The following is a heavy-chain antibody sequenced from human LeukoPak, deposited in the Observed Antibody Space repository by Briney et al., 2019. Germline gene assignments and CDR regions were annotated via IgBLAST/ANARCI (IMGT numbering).Heavy chain of an antibody. CDR3: ARVPVVTAPEVYMDV. J-gene: IGHJ6*03. CDR1: GFTFSSYW. V-gene: IGHV3-7*01. CDR2: IKQDGSEK. D-gene: IGHD2-21*02. Sequence: PGGSLRLSCAASGFTFSSYWMSWVRQAPGKGLEWVANIKQDGSEKHYVDSVKGRFTISRDNAKNSLYLQMNSLRAEDTAVYYCARVPVVTAPEVYMDVWGKGTTVTVSS.